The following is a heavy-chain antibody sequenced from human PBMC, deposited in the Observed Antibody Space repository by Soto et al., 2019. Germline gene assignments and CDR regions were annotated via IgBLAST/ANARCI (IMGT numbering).Heavy chain of an antibody. Sequence: GGSLRLSCAASGFTFSSYAMSWVRQAPGKGLEWVSAISGSGGSTYYADSVKGRFTISRDNSKNTLYLQMNSLRAEDMAVYYCAKDSSSWYYYYGMDVWGQGTTVTVSS. CDR3: AKDSSSWYYYYGMDV. V-gene: IGHV3-23*01. J-gene: IGHJ6*02. CDR1: GFTFSSYA. D-gene: IGHD6-13*01. CDR2: ISGSGGST.